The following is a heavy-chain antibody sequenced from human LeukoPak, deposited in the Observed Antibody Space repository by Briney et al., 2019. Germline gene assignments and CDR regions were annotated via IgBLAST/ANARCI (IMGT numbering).Heavy chain of an antibody. Sequence: TGGSLRLSCAASGFSFNNYAMNWVRQAPGKGLEWVSVVSATTGVTYYADSVKGRFTISRDNSKNTLSLQMNSLRAEDTAIYYCAKGSSGITGTRHLDYWGQGTLVTVSS. J-gene: IGHJ4*02. V-gene: IGHV3-23*01. CDR3: AKGSSGITGTRHLDY. CDR1: GFSFNNYA. CDR2: VSATTGVT. D-gene: IGHD1-20*01.